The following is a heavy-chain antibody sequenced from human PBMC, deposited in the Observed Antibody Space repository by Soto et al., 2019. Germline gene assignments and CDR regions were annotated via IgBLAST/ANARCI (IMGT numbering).Heavy chain of an antibody. CDR3: ARGELTVTTNYYYGMDV. CDR1: GYTFTSYG. D-gene: IGHD4-17*01. CDR2: ISAYNGNT. Sequence: QVQLVQSGAEVKKPGASVKVSCKASGYTFTSYGISWVRQAAGQGLEWMGWISAYNGNTNYAQKLQGRVTMTTDTSTSTAYMELRSLRSDDTAVYYCARGELTVTTNYYYGMDVWGQGTPVTVSS. J-gene: IGHJ6*02. V-gene: IGHV1-18*01.